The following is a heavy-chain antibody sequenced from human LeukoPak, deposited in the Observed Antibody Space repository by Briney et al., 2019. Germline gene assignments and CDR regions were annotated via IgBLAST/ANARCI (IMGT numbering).Heavy chain of an antibody. D-gene: IGHD2-21*02. CDR2: VYKSGST. J-gene: IGHJ6*03. CDR3: ARTAIRGFYMDV. CDR1: GYSISSDYY. V-gene: IGHV4-38-2*02. Sequence: SETLSLTCNVSGYSISSDYYWGWIRQPPGKGLEWIGSVYKSGSTYYHSSLKSRVTISVDTSKNQFSLKVSSVTAADTAVYYCARTAIRGFYMDVWGKGTTVTVSS.